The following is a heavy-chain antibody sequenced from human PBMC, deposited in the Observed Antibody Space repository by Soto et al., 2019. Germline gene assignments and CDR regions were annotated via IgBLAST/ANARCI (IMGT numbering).Heavy chain of an antibody. V-gene: IGHV3-48*03. D-gene: IGHD3-9*01. Sequence: EVQLVESGGGLVQPGGSLRLSCAASGFTFSSYEMNWVRQAPGKGLEWVSYISSSGSTIYYADSVKGRFTISRDNAKNSLYLQMNSLRAEDTAVYYWARSLRGFEYYYYGMDVWGQGPTVTGSS. CDR1: GFTFSSYE. CDR2: ISSSGSTI. J-gene: IGHJ6*02. CDR3: ARSLRGFEYYYYGMDV.